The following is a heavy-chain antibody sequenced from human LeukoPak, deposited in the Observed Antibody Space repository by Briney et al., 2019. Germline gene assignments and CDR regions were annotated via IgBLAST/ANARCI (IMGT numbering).Heavy chain of an antibody. J-gene: IGHJ4*02. V-gene: IGHV1-2*02. CDR2: INPNSGGT. Sequence: ASMKVSCKASGYTFTGYYMHRVRQAPGQGLEWMGWINPNSGGTNYAQKFQGRVTMTRDTSISTAYMELSRLRSDDTAVYYCARVRYYGSGSYYVPDYWGQGTLVTVSS. CDR1: GYTFTGYY. D-gene: IGHD3-10*01. CDR3: ARVRYYGSGSYYVPDY.